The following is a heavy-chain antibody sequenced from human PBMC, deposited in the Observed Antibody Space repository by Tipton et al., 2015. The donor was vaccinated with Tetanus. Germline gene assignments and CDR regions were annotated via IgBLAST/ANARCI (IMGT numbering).Heavy chain of an antibody. J-gene: IGHJ4*02. D-gene: IGHD6-25*01. CDR1: GFTFRSYA. Sequence: SLRLSCAASGFTFRSYAMAWVRQAPGKGLEWVSSISYSGANIYYADSVKGRFTISRDNAKNSLTLQMSSLRDDDTAVYYCASGSTLDYWGQGALVSVSS. V-gene: IGHV3-21*01. CDR2: ISYSGANI. CDR3: ASGSTLDY.